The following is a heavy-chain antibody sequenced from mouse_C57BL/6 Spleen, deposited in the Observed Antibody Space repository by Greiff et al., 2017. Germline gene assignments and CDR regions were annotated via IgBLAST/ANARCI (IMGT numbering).Heavy chain of an antibody. D-gene: IGHD1-1*01. CDR2: IYWDDDK. CDR3: ALITTVVAPGWYCDV. V-gene: IGHV8-12*01. CDR1: GFSLSTSGMG. J-gene: IGHJ1*03. Sequence: QVQLKESGPGILQSSQTLSLTCSFSGFSLSTSGMGVSWIRQPSGKGLEWLAHIYWDDDKRYNPSLKSRLTISKDTSRNQVFLKITSVDTADTATYYGALITTVVAPGWYCDVWGTGTTGTVSS.